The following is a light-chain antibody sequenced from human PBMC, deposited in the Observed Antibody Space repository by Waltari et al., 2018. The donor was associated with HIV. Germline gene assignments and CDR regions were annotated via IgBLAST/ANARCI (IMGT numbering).Light chain of an antibody. CDR3: QSYDSSLRV. J-gene: IGLJ3*02. CDR2: DNI. Sequence: QSVLTQPPSVSGAPGQRVTISCTGSSSNIGAGYDVHWYQQLPGTAPKLLIYDNINRPSGVPDRFSGSKSGTSASLAITGLQAEDEADYYCQSYDSSLRVFGGGTQLTVL. V-gene: IGLV1-40*01. CDR1: SSNIGAGYD.